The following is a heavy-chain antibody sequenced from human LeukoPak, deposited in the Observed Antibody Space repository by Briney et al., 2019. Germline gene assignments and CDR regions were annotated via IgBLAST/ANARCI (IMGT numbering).Heavy chain of an antibody. J-gene: IGHJ3*02. D-gene: IGHD5-24*01. CDR3: ARGEMRNGYSEAAFDI. Sequence: SETLSLTCTVSGGSITSSSYYWSWIRQPAGKGLGWIGRIYTSGSTSYSPSLKSRVTMSLDTSKNQFSLKMSSVTAADTAVYYCARGEMRNGYSEAAFDIWGQGTMVTVSS. CDR2: IYTSGST. CDR1: GGSITSSSYY. V-gene: IGHV4-61*02.